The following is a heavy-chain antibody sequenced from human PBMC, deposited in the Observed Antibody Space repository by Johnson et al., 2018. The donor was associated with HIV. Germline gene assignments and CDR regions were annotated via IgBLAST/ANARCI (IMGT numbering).Heavy chain of an antibody. CDR2: ISYDGSNK. Sequence: QVQLVESGGGVVQPGRSLRLSCAASGFTFTSYAMHWVRQAPGKGLEWVAVISYDGSNKYYADSVKGQFTMSRDNSKDTLFLQMNSLRAEDTAVFYCTKATTSKDHAFDIWGQGTMVTVSS. V-gene: IGHV3-30*04. J-gene: IGHJ3*02. CDR3: TKATTSKDHAFDI. CDR1: GFTFTSYA. D-gene: IGHD1-14*01.